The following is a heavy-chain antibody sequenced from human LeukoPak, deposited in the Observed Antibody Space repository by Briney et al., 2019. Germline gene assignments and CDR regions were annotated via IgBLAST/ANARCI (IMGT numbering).Heavy chain of an antibody. Sequence: PGGSLRLSCTPSGFTFGDYAMNWFRQAPGKGLEWVGFIRSKAYGGTTEYAASVKGRFTISRDDSKSIAYLQMNSLKTEDTAVYYCTRDPYGDIRTDYWGQGTLVTVSS. D-gene: IGHD4-17*01. V-gene: IGHV3-49*03. CDR3: TRDPYGDIRTDY. J-gene: IGHJ4*02. CDR2: IRSKAYGGTT. CDR1: GFTFGDYA.